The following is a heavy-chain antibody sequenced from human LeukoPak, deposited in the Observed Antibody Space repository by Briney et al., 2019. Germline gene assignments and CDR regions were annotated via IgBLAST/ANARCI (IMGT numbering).Heavy chain of an antibody. J-gene: IGHJ6*03. V-gene: IGHV4-39*01. D-gene: IGHD5-18*01. CDR3: ARLRAMAIYYMDV. CDR2: TYYSGSV. Sequence: SETLSLTCTVVGGAINRRNYYWGWIRQSPGKGLEWIGSTYYSGSVNNNPSLQSRVTISVDTSRNQFSLKLTSVTAADTAVYYCARLRAMAIYYMDVWGKGTTVTVSS. CDR1: GGAINRRNYY.